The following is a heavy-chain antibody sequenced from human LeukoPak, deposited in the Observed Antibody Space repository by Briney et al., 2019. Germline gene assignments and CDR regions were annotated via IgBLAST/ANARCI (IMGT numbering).Heavy chain of an antibody. Sequence: ASVKVSCKVSGYTLTELSMHWVRQAPGKGLEWMGGFDPEDGETIYAQKFQGRVTMTEDTSTDTAYMELSSLRSEDTAVYYCATPIVVVPAAKIIYSYGRDVGGKGPRVTVSS. V-gene: IGHV1-24*01. J-gene: IGHJ6*04. CDR3: ATPIVVVPAAKIIYSYGRDV. CDR2: FDPEDGET. D-gene: IGHD2-2*01. CDR1: GYTLTELS.